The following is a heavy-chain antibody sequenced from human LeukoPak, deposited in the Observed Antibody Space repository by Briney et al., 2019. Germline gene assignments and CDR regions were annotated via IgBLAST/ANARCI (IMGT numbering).Heavy chain of an antibody. Sequence: GGSLRLSCAASEFIVSNYYMSWVRQAPGKGLEWVSVILTAGTTYYADSVKGRFTISRGDSKNMVYLQMNSLRTEDTAVYFCAREGYSSGWFRLWGQGTLVTVSS. CDR2: ILTAGTT. CDR1: EFIVSNYY. V-gene: IGHV3-53*01. CDR3: AREGYSSGWFRL. J-gene: IGHJ4*02. D-gene: IGHD6-19*01.